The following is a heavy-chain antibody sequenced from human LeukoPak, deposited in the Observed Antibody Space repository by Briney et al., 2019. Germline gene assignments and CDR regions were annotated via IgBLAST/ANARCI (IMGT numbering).Heavy chain of an antibody. CDR3: AKDPRAPGIRLYYFDY. J-gene: IGHJ4*02. V-gene: IGHV3-20*04. CDR1: GFTFDDYG. D-gene: IGHD5-12*01. CDR2: INWNGSST. Sequence: GGSLRLSCAASGFTFDDYGMSWVRHAPGKGLEWVSGINWNGSSTGYADSVKGRFTISRDNAKNSLYLQMNSLRAEDTALYYCAKDPRAPGIRLYYFDYWGQGTLVTVSS.